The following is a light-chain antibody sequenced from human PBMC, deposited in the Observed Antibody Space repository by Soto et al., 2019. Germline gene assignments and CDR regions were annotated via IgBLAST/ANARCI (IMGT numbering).Light chain of an antibody. V-gene: IGLV1-47*01. CDR1: TSNFGSNY. CDR3: ATWYDSMSGFYV. Sequence: QSVLTQPPSASGTPGQGVTISCSGSTSNFGSNYVYWYQQLPGTAPKLLIYRNNQRPSGVPDRFSGSKAGTSASLAISGLRSDDEADDYCATWYDSMSGFYVFGTGTKLTVL. CDR2: RNN. J-gene: IGLJ1*01.